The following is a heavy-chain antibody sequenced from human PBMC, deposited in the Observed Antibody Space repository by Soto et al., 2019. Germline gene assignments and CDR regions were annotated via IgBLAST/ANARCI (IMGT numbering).Heavy chain of an antibody. CDR3: ARRGGSLWFDP. CDR1: GGSISSYY. D-gene: IGHD3-16*01. Sequence: PSETLSLTCTVSGGSISSYYWSWIRQPPGKGLEWIGCIYYSGSTNYNPPLKSRVTISVDTSKNQFSLKVNSVTAADTAVYYCARRGGSLWFDPWGQGTLVTSPQ. J-gene: IGHJ5*02. CDR2: IYYSGST. V-gene: IGHV4-59*01.